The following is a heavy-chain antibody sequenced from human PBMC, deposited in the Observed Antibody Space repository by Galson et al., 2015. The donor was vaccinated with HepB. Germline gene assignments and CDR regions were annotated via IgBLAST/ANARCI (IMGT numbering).Heavy chain of an antibody. D-gene: IGHD2-2*02. CDR2: MNPNSGNT. Sequence: SVKVSCKASGYTFTCYDINWVRQATGQGLEWMGWMNPNSGNTGYAQKFQGRVTMTRNTSISTAYMELSSLKASDTAMYYCARIVVPAAIPGFGYYYGMDVWGQGTTVTVSS. V-gene: IGHV1-8*01. CDR1: GYTFTCYD. CDR3: ARIVVPAAIPGFGYYYGMDV. J-gene: IGHJ6*02.